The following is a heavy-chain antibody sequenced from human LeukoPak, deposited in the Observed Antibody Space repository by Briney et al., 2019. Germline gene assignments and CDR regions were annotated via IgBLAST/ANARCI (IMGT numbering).Heavy chain of an antibody. Sequence: ASVKVSCTASGYTFTSYGISWVRQAPGQGLEWMGWISAYNGNTNYAQKLQGRVTMTTDTSTSTAYMELRSLRSDDTAVYYCARDGRLTSIVVVVAANFDYWGQGTLVTVSS. CDR3: ARDGRLTSIVVVVAANFDY. CDR2: ISAYNGNT. CDR1: GYTFTSYG. V-gene: IGHV1-18*01. D-gene: IGHD2-15*01. J-gene: IGHJ4*02.